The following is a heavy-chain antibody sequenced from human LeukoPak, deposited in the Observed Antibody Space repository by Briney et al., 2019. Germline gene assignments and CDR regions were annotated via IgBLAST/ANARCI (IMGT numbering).Heavy chain of an antibody. CDR3: ARDRVHDSSGYTPPYFDY. Sequence: SQTLSLTCTVSGGSISSGSYYWSWIRQPAGKGLEWIGRIYTSGSTNNNPSLKSRVTISVDTSKNQFSLKLSSVTAADTAVYYCARDRVHDSSGYTPPYFDYWGQGTLVTVAS. J-gene: IGHJ4*02. CDR1: GGSISSGSYY. D-gene: IGHD3-22*01. CDR2: IYTSGST. V-gene: IGHV4-61*02.